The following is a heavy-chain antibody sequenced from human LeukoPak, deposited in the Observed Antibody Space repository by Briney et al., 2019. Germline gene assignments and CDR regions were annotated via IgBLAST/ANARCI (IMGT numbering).Heavy chain of an antibody. D-gene: IGHD2-2*01. Sequence: ASVKVSCTASGYTFTSYGISWVRQAPGQGLEWMGWISAYNGNTNYAQKLQGRVTMTTDTSTSTAYMELRSLRSDDTAVYYCAREVGYCSSTSCRGYYFDYWGQGTLVTVSS. J-gene: IGHJ4*02. CDR2: ISAYNGNT. CDR3: AREVGYCSSTSCRGYYFDY. CDR1: GYTFTSYG. V-gene: IGHV1-18*01.